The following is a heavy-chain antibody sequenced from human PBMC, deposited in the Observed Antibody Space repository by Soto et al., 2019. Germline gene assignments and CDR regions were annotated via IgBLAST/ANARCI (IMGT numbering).Heavy chain of an antibody. J-gene: IGHJ4*02. CDR3: TLGYCSGGSCYSALY. Sequence: GGSLRLSCAASGFTFSNAWMSWVRQAPGKGLEWVGRIKSKTDGGTTDYAAPVKGRFTISRDDSKNTLYLQMNSLKTEDTAVYYCTLGYCSGGSCYSALYWGQGTLVTVSS. CDR1: GFTFSNAW. D-gene: IGHD2-15*01. CDR2: IKSKTDGGTT. V-gene: IGHV3-15*01.